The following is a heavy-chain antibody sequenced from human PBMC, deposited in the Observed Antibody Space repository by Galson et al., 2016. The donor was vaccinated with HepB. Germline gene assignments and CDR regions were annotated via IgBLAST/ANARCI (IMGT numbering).Heavy chain of an antibody. Sequence: SVKVSCKASEYTFTRCDINWVRQATGQGLEWLGWMNPDSGRTGSAQKFKGRVTMTRDTSISTAYLELSSLTSEATAVYFCARGRDYGDNPFDDWGQGTLVAVSS. CDR3: ARGRDYGDNPFDD. CDR1: EYTFTRCD. J-gene: IGHJ4*02. V-gene: IGHV1-8*01. D-gene: IGHD4-17*01. CDR2: MNPDSGRT.